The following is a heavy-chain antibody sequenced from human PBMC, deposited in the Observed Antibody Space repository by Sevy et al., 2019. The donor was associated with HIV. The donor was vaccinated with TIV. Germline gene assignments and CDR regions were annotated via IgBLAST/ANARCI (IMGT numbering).Heavy chain of an antibody. D-gene: IGHD3-10*01. V-gene: IGHV1-18*01. J-gene: IGHJ4*02. Sequence: GESLKISCKTSGYTFNNYGISWVREAPGQGLEWMGWISVYGEGNYAQKVQDRLTVTTDTSTATAYMELRSLRSDDTAVYYCARGLYFDFGAYWGQGTLVTVSS. CDR2: ISVYGEG. CDR3: ARGLYFDFGAY. CDR1: GYTFNNYG.